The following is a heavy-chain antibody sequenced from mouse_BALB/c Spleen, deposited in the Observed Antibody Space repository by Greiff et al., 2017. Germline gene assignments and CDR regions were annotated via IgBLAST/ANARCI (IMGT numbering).Heavy chain of an antibody. V-gene: IGHV5-9-4*01. CDR1: GFTFSSYA. CDR3: AREDYAFAY. D-gene: IGHD1-1*02. J-gene: IGHJ3*01. Sequence: EVMLVESGGGLVKPGGSLKLSCAASGFTFSSYAMSWVRQSPEKRLEWVAEISSGGSYTYYPDTVTGRFTISRDNAKNTLYLEMSSLRSEDTAMYYCAREDYAFAYWGQGTLVTVSA. CDR2: ISSGGSYT.